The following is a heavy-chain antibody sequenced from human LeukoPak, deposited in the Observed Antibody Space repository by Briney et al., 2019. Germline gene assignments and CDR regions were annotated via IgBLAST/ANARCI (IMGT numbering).Heavy chain of an antibody. V-gene: IGHV4-4*09. CDR3: ARRQTFFDY. CDR2: IYASGTYASGST. J-gene: IGHJ4*02. Sequence: KPSETLSLTCTVSGGSISNYFWSWIRQPPGKGLEWIRYIYASGTYASGSTNYNPSLKSRVTISVDTSKSQFSLKLSSVTAADTAVYYCARRQTFFDYWGQGTLVTVSS. CDR1: GGSISNYF.